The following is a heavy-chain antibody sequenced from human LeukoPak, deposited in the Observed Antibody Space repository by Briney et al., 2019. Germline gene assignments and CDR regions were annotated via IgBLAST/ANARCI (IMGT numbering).Heavy chain of an antibody. Sequence: SETLSLTCTVSGGSISSSSYYWGWIRQPPGKGLEWIGSIYYSGSTYYNPSLKSRVTISVDTSKNQFSLKLSSVTAADTAVYYCARDSSYDTQGGYFDYWGQGTLVTVSS. V-gene: IGHV4-39*07. CDR2: IYYSGST. CDR3: ARDSSYDTQGGYFDY. D-gene: IGHD3-9*01. CDR1: GGSISSSSYY. J-gene: IGHJ4*02.